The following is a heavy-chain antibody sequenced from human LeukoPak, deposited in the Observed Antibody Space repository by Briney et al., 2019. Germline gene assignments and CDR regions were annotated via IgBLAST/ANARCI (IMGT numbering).Heavy chain of an antibody. Sequence: GGSLRLSCAASGFIFSNYAMHWVRQAPGKGLEWVATISYDGSNKDYADSVKGRFTISRDNAKNSLYLQMNSLRAEDTAVYYCAELDITMIGGVWGKGTTVTISS. CDR1: GFIFSNYA. D-gene: IGHD3-10*02. V-gene: IGHV3-30*04. J-gene: IGHJ6*04. CDR2: ISYDGSNK. CDR3: AELDITMIGGV.